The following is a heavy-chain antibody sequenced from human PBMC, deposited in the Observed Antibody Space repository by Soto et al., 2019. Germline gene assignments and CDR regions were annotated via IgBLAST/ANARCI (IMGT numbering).Heavy chain of an antibody. V-gene: IGHV3-64*01. J-gene: IGHJ4*02. CDR1: GFTFSSYA. Sequence: EVQLVESGGGLVQPGGSLRLSCAASGFTFSSYAMHWVRQAPGKGLEYVSANSSNGGSTYYANSVKGRFTISRDNSKNTLYLQMGSRRAEDMAVYYCASGGGYSFDSWGQGTLVTVSS. CDR3: ASGGGYSFDS. CDR2: NSSNGGST.